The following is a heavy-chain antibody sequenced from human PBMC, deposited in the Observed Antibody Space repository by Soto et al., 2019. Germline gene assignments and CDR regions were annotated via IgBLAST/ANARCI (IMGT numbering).Heavy chain of an antibody. Sequence: SETLSLTCTVSGGSISSYYWSWIRQPPGKGLEWIGYIYYSGSTNYNPSLKSRVTISVDTSKNQFSLKLSSVTAADTAVYYCARDVGYCTNGVCYLYGMDVWGQGTTVTVSS. J-gene: IGHJ6*02. CDR3: ARDVGYCTNGVCYLYGMDV. CDR2: IYYSGST. CDR1: GGSISSYY. V-gene: IGHV4-59*01. D-gene: IGHD2-8*01.